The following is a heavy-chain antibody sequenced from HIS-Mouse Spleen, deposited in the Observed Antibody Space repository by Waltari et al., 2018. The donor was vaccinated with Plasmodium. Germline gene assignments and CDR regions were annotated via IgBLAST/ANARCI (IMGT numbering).Heavy chain of an antibody. V-gene: IGHV3-30*04. CDR1: GVSFCSYA. D-gene: IGHD6-19*01. J-gene: IGHJ4*02. Sequence: QVQLVESGGGVVQPGRSLSFSCAASGVSFCSYALHLVGQAPGKGLEWVAVISYDGSNKYYADSVKGRFTISRDNSKNTLYLQMNSLRAEDTAVYYCARDGGSGWFSDYWGQGTLVTVSS. CDR3: ARDGGSGWFSDY. CDR2: ISYDGSNK.